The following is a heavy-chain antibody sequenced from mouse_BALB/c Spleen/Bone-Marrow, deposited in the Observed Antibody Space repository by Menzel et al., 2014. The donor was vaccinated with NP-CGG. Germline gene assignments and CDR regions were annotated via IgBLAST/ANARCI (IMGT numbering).Heavy chain of an antibody. CDR3: ARVVTTATLYWYFDV. Sequence: EVKVVESGGGLVKPGGSLKLSCAASGFTFSDYYMYWVRQTPEKRLEWVAAISDGGSYTYYPDSVKGRSTISRDNAKNNLYLQMSSLKSEDTAMYYCARVVTTATLYWYFDVWGAGTTVTVSS. CDR1: GFTFSDYY. V-gene: IGHV5-4*02. J-gene: IGHJ1*01. D-gene: IGHD1-2*01. CDR2: ISDGGSYT.